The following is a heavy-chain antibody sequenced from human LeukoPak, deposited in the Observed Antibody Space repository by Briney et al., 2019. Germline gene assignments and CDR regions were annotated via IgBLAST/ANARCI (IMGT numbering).Heavy chain of an antibody. CDR1: GGSISSYY. Sequence: SETLSLTCTVSGGSISSYYWSWIRQPPGKGLEWIGYIYYSGSTNYNPSLKSRVTISVDTTKNQFSLKLSSVTAADTAVYYCARVTTVTTCVGCRGMDVWGKGTTVTVSS. V-gene: IGHV4-59*01. D-gene: IGHD4-17*01. J-gene: IGHJ6*04. CDR3: ARVTTVTTCVGCRGMDV. CDR2: IYYSGST.